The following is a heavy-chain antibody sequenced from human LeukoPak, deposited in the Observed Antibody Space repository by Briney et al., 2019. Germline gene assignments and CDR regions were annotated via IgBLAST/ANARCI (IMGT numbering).Heavy chain of an antibody. CDR1: GFTFRNYA. D-gene: IGHD6-19*01. CDR3: AKDINSGWYGFGLWNYYGMDV. Sequence: PGGSLRLSCAASGFTFRNYALHWVRQAPGEGLEWVAVISYDGSNKYYADSVKGRFTISRDNSKNTLYLQMNSLRTEDTALYYCAKDINSGWYGFGLWNYYGMDVWGQGTTVTVSS. V-gene: IGHV3-30*01. J-gene: IGHJ6*01. CDR2: ISYDGSNK.